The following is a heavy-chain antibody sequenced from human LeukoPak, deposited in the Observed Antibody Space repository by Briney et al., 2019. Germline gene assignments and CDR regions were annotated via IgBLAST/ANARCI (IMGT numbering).Heavy chain of an antibody. CDR1: GFTFSSYW. V-gene: IGHV3-7*01. D-gene: IGHD2-15*01. J-gene: IGHJ6*03. CDR3: ARVLRYCSGGNCYSGGLGYMDV. Sequence: GGTLRLSCAASGFTFSSYWMSWVRQAPGKGLEWVGHIKKDGSEKYYVDSVKGRFTISRDNTNNSLYLQMNSLRAEDTAVYYCARVLRYCSGGNCYSGGLGYMDVWGKGTTVTISS. CDR2: IKKDGSEK.